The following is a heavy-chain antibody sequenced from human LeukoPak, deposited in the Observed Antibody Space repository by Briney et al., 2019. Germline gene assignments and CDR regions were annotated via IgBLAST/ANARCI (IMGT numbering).Heavy chain of an antibody. J-gene: IGHJ6*03. V-gene: IGHV1-18*01. Sequence: GASVKVSCKASGGTFSSYAISWVRQAPGQGLEWMGWISAYNGNTNYAQKLQGRVTMITDTSTSTAYMELSSLRSEDTAVYYCARNSPAAMLGYYYYYMDVWGKGTTVTVSS. CDR1: GGTFSSYA. CDR2: ISAYNGNT. CDR3: ARNSPAAMLGYYYYYMDV. D-gene: IGHD2-2*01.